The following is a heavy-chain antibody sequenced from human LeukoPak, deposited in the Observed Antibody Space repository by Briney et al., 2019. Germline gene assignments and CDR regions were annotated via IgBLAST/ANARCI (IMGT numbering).Heavy chain of an antibody. CDR3: TYSGYDYQELFDY. V-gene: IGHV3-49*04. CDR2: IRSKAYGGTT. Sequence: PGRSLRLSCTASGFTFGDYAMSWVRQAPGKGLEWVGFIRSKAYGGTTEYAASVKGRFTISRDDSKSIAYLQMNSLKTEDTDVYYCTYSGYDYQELFDYWGQGTLVTVSS. CDR1: GFTFGDYA. J-gene: IGHJ4*02. D-gene: IGHD5-12*01.